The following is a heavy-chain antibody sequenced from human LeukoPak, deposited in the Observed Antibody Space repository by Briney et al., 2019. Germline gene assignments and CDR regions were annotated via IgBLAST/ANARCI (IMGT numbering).Heavy chain of an antibody. CDR2: ISYDGSNK. Sequence: PGRSLRLSCAASGFTFSSYAMHWVRQAPGKGLEWVAVISYDGSNKYYADSVKGRFTISRDNSKNTLYLQMNSLRAEDTAVYYCAASPFSVIEFDYWGQGTLVTVSS. CDR1: GFTFSSYA. CDR3: AASPFSVIEFDY. J-gene: IGHJ4*02. V-gene: IGHV3-30*04.